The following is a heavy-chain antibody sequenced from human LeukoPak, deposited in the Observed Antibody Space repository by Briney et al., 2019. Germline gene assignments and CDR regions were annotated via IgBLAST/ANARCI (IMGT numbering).Heavy chain of an antibody. Sequence: SVKVSCKASGGTFSSYAISWVRQAPGQGLEWMGGIIPIFGTANYAQKFQGRVTITADESTSTAYMELSSLRSEDTAVYYCARAYGDYSPPYYYYGMDVWGQGTTVTISS. CDR3: ARAYGDYSPPYYYYGMDV. CDR1: GGTFSSYA. J-gene: IGHJ6*02. D-gene: IGHD4-17*01. V-gene: IGHV1-69*13. CDR2: IIPIFGTA.